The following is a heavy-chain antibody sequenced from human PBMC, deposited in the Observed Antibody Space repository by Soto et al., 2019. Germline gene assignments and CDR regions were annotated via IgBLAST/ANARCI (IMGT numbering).Heavy chain of an antibody. J-gene: IGHJ3*02. CDR1: GFSFSTYA. CDR2: ISGSGGST. D-gene: IGHD6-19*01. CDR3: AKVGGSGWFDAFDI. Sequence: VGSLRLSCAASGFSFSTYALSWVRQAPGKGLDWVSVISGSGGSTDYAGSVKGRLTISRDNSKNALFLQMNSLRAEDTALYYCAKVGGSGWFDAFDIWGQGTMVTVSS. V-gene: IGHV3-23*01.